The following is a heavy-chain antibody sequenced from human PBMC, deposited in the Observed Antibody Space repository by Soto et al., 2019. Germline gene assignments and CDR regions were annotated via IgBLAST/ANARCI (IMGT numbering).Heavy chain of an antibody. D-gene: IGHD3-22*01. J-gene: IGHJ6*04. V-gene: IGHV1-58*01. Sequence: QMQLVQSGPEVKKPGTSVKVSCKASGFTFTSSAVQWVRQARGQRLEWIGWIVVGSGNTNYAQKFQERVTITRDMSTSTAYMELSSLRSEDTAVYYCAASNYYDSSGYPAPYYYYGMDVWGKGTTVTVSS. CDR2: IVVGSGNT. CDR1: GFTFTSSA. CDR3: AASNYYDSSGYPAPYYYYGMDV.